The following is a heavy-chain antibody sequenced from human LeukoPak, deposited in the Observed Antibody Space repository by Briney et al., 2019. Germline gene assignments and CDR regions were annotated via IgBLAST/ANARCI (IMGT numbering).Heavy chain of an antibody. CDR2: IFSNDEK. CDR1: GFSLRSARMG. Sequence: SGPTLVNPTETLTLTCTVAGFSLRSARMGVSWIRQPPGKALEWLAHIFSNDEKAYSTSLNSRLTISKDTSKSQVVLTMTNMDPVDTATYYCARGNGYNLDYWGQGTLVTVSS. CDR3: ARGNGYNLDY. D-gene: IGHD5-24*01. V-gene: IGHV2-26*01. J-gene: IGHJ4*02.